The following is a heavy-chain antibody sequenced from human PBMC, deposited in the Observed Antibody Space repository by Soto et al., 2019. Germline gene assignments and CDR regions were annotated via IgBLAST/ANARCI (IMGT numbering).Heavy chain of an antibody. V-gene: IGHV3-11*06. CDR2: ISSSSSYT. CDR3: ARVGKRWNDDFDI. CDR1: VVTCIDYY. J-gene: IGHJ3*02. D-gene: IGHD1-1*01. Sequence: PGRSXRLSCSSAVVTCIDYYMILIRQAPGKGLEWVSYISSSSSYTNYADSVKGRFTISRDNAKNSLYLKMNSLRDEDTAVYYCARVGKRWNDDFDIWGQGTMVTV.